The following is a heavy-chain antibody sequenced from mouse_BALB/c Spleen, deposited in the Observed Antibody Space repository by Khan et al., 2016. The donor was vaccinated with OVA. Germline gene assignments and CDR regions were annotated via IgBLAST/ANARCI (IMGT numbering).Heavy chain of an antibody. V-gene: IGHV1S81*02. CDR2: ISPTDGDT. CDR1: GYTFTSYY. D-gene: IGHD2-3*01. Sequence: QVQLKESGAALVRPGASVKISCKASGYTFTSYYMYWVKQRPGQGLEWIGGISPTDGDTPFNEKFTGKATLTVDQSSSTAYMQLSSLTSEDSAVYYCARAGDGNPFAYWGQGTLVTVSA. CDR3: ARAGDGNPFAY. J-gene: IGHJ3*01.